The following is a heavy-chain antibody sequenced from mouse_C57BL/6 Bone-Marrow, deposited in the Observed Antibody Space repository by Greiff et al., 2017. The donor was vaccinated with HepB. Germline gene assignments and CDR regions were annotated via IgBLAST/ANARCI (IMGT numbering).Heavy chain of an antibody. J-gene: IGHJ2*01. D-gene: IGHD1-1*01. CDR2: IHPNSGST. CDR1: GYTFTSYW. V-gene: IGHV1-64*01. CDR3: ARGGPFTTVVAPDY. Sequence: VQLQQPGAELVKPGASVKLSCKASGYTFTSYWMHWVKQRPGQGLEWIGMIHPNSGSTNYNEKFKSKATLTVDKSSSTAYMQLSSLTSEDSAVYYCARGGPFTTVVAPDYSGQGTTLTVSS.